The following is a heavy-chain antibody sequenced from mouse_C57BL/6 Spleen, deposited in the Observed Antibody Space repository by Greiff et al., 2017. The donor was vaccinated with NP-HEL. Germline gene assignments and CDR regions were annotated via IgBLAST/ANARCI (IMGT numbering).Heavy chain of an antibody. CDR1: GYTFTSHW. CDR3: ARGLGSYYYAMDY. CDR2: IYPSDSET. V-gene: IGHV1-61*01. Sequence: QVQLQQPGAELVRPGSSVKLSCKASGYTFTSHWMDWVKQRPGQGLEWIGNIYPSDSETHYNQKFKDKATLTVDKSSSTAYMQLSSLTSEDSAVYYCARGLGSYYYAMDYGGQGTSVTVSS. D-gene: IGHD4-1*01. J-gene: IGHJ4*01.